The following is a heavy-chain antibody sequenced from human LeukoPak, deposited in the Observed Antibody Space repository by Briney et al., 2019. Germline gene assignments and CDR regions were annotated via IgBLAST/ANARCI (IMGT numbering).Heavy chain of an antibody. D-gene: IGHD1-26*01. V-gene: IGHV4-39*07. CDR1: GGSISSSSYY. Sequence: SETLSLTCTVSGGSISSSSYYWGWIRQPPGKGLEWIGSIYYSGSTYYNPSLKSRVTISVDTSKNQFSLKLSSVTAADTAVYYCARQEDWGSYFYFDYWGQGTLVTVSS. CDR2: IYYSGST. CDR3: ARQEDWGSYFYFDY. J-gene: IGHJ4*02.